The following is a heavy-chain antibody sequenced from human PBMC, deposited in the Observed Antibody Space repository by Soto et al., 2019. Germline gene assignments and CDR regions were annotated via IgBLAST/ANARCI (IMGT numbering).Heavy chain of an antibody. V-gene: IGHV3-49*04. CDR1: GFTFGDYA. Sequence: PGGSLRLSCTTSGFTFGDYAMSWVRQAPGKGLEWVGFIRSKAYGGTTEYAASVKGRFTISRDDSNSIAYLQMNSLKTEDTAVYYCTRVTPYYYETSGYPHYWGQGTLVTVSS. CDR2: IRSKAYGGTT. D-gene: IGHD3-22*01. CDR3: TRVTPYYYETSGYPHY. J-gene: IGHJ4*02.